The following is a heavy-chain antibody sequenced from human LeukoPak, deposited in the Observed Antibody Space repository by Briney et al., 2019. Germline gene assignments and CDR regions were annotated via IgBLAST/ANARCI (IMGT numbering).Heavy chain of an antibody. CDR2: IKQDGSEK. Sequence: GGSLRLSCAASGFTFSSYWMSWVRQAPGKGLEWVANIKQDGSEKYYVDSVKGRFTISRDNAKNSLYLQMNSLRAEDTAVYYCARSPYGSESYAPDYWGQGTLVTVSS. J-gene: IGHJ4*02. V-gene: IGHV3-7*03. CDR1: GFTFSSYW. D-gene: IGHD3-10*01. CDR3: ARSPYGSESYAPDY.